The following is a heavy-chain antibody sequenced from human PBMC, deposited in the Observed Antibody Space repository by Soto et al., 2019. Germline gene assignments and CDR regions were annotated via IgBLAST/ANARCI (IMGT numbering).Heavy chain of an antibody. J-gene: IGHJ3*02. V-gene: IGHV1-69*13. D-gene: IGHD1-26*01. CDR3: ARGKHGGSYFRGSTFDI. CDR1: VGAISSDV. CDR2: IIPIFGTA. Sequence: XVKGSCKTSVGAISSDVIGWRRHAPGQGLEWMGGIIPIFGTANYAQKFQGRVTITADESTSTAYMELSSLRSEETAVYYCARGKHGGSYFRGSTFDIWGPGPMVTVSS.